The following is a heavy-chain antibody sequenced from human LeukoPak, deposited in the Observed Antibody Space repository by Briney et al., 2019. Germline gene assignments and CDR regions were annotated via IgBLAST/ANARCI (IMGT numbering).Heavy chain of an antibody. D-gene: IGHD3-22*01. CDR3: ARGSRTDYYDSSGYYLWYFDP. V-gene: IGHV1-2*02. CDR2: INPNSGGT. Sequence: GASVTVSCKASGYTFTVYYMHWVRQAPGQGLEWMGWINPNSGGTNYAQKFQGRVTMTRDTSISTAYMQLSSLRSDDTAVYYCARGSRTDYYDSSGYYLWYFDPWGRGTQVTVSS. CDR1: GYTFTVYY. J-gene: IGHJ2*01.